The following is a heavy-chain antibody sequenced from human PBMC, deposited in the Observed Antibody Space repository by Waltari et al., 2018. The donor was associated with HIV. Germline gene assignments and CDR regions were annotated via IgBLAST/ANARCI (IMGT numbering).Heavy chain of an antibody. CDR2: IYYSGST. V-gene: IGHV4-39*01. J-gene: IGHJ4*02. D-gene: IGHD2-2*01. CDR1: GGALSSRSYY. Sequence: QLQLQESGPGLVNPSETLSLTCPASGGALSSRSYYWGWIRQSPGKGLEWIGSIYYSGSTYYNPSLKSRVTISVDTSKNQFSLKLSSVTAADTAVYYCARADCSSTSCYGTPFDYWGQGTLVTVSS. CDR3: ARADCSSTSCYGTPFDY.